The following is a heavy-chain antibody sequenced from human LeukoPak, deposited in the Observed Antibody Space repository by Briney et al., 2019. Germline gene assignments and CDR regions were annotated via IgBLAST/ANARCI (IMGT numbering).Heavy chain of an antibody. Sequence: PGGSLGLSCVASGFTFSDFDMNWVRQAPGKGLEWVSSISTSGSNTYYADSVRGRFTISGHNAKNTLYLQMNSLRAEDTAVYYCARDPVRRDSYWGQGTLVTVSS. J-gene: IGHJ4*02. CDR3: ARDPVRRDSY. V-gene: IGHV3-21*01. CDR1: GFTFSDFD. CDR2: ISTSGSNT. D-gene: IGHD3-10*01.